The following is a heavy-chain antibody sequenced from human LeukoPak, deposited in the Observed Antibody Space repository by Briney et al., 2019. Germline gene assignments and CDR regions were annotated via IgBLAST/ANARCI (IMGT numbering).Heavy chain of an antibody. CDR3: ARGDYDFWSGYYIGY. CDR1: GYTFTSYG. Sequence: ASVKVSCKASGYTFTSYGISWVRQAPGQGLEWMGWISAYNGNTNYAQKLQGRVTMTTDTSTSTAYMELRSLRSDDTAVYYCARGDYDFWSGYYIGYWGQGTLVTVSS. CDR2: ISAYNGNT. D-gene: IGHD3-3*01. J-gene: IGHJ4*02. V-gene: IGHV1-18*01.